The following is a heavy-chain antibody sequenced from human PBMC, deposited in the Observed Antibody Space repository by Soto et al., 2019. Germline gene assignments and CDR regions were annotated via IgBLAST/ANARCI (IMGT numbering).Heavy chain of an antibody. D-gene: IGHD3-3*01. V-gene: IGHV3-11*01. J-gene: IGHJ5*02. CDR3: ERNFIDFWSGVGFDP. CDR1: GFTFSDYH. Sequence: GGSLRLSCAASGFTFSDYHMAWIRQAPGKGLEWVSYISGSGKTVYYADSVEGRFTISRDNTKNSLFLQMNSLRAGDTAIYYCERNFIDFWSGVGFDPWGQGTLVTVSS. CDR2: ISGSGKTV.